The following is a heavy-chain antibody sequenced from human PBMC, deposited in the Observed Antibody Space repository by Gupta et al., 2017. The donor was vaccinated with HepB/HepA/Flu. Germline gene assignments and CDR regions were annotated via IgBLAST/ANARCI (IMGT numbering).Heavy chain of an antibody. CDR1: GFTFSSYA. CDR2: ISGSGGST. Sequence: EVQLLESGGGLVQPGGSLRLSCAASGFTFSSYAMSWVRQAPGKGLEWVSAISGSGGSTYYADSVKGRFTISRDNSKNTLYLQMNSLRAEDTAVYYCAKGGGLLWFGEFPDAFDIWGQGTMVTVSS. J-gene: IGHJ3*02. V-gene: IGHV3-23*01. D-gene: IGHD3-10*01. CDR3: AKGGGLLWFGEFPDAFDI.